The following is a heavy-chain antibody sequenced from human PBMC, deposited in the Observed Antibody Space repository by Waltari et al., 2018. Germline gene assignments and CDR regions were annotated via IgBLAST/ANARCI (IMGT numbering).Heavy chain of an antibody. J-gene: IGHJ4*02. CDR1: GGSISSSSYY. D-gene: IGHD6-13*01. Sequence: QLQLQESGPGLVKPSETLSLTCTVSGGSISSSSYYWGWIRQPPGKGLEWIGSIYHSGSTYYNPSLKSRVTISVDTSKNQFSLKLSSVTAADTAVYYCARDPSWYVGYYFDYWGQGTLVTVSS. CDR3: ARDPSWYVGYYFDY. CDR2: IYHSGST. V-gene: IGHV4-39*07.